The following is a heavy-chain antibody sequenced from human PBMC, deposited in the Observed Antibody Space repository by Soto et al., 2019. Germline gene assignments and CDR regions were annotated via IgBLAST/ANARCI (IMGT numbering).Heavy chain of an antibody. V-gene: IGHV3-23*01. CDR1: GFTFSNYA. J-gene: IGHJ4*02. Sequence: EVQLLESGGGLVQPGGSLRLSCAASGFTFSNYAMRWVRQAPGKGLEWVSAVTGSGGGTYYADSVKGRFTIPRDNSNNTLYLQINSLRAEDTAVYYCARPLGSYRYFDYWGQGTLVTVSS. D-gene: IGHD3-16*02. CDR2: VTGSGGGT. CDR3: ARPLGSYRYFDY.